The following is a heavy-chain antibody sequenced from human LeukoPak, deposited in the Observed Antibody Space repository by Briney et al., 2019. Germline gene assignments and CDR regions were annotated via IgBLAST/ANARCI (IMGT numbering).Heavy chain of an antibody. CDR1: GGTFSSYG. CDR2: ISAYNGNT. Sequence: ASVKVSCKASGGTFSSYGISWVRQAPGQGLEWMGWISAYNGNTNYAQKLQGRVTMTTDTSTSTAYMELRSLRSDDTAVYYCAREVGATSPFDYWGQGTLVTVSS. V-gene: IGHV1-18*01. D-gene: IGHD1-26*01. J-gene: IGHJ4*02. CDR3: AREVGATSPFDY.